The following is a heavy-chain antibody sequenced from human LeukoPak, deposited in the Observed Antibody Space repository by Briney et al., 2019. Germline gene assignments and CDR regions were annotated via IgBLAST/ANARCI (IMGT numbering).Heavy chain of an antibody. D-gene: IGHD1-26*01. CDR2: IIPIFGTA. CDR1: GGTFSSYA. V-gene: IGHV1-69*13. Sequence: SVKVSCKASGGTFSSYAISWVRQAPGQGLEWMGGIIPIFGTANYAQKFQGRVTITADESTSTAYMELSSLRSEDTAVYYCAITDSGSYRDDAFDIWGQGTMVTVSS. CDR3: AITDSGSYRDDAFDI. J-gene: IGHJ3*02.